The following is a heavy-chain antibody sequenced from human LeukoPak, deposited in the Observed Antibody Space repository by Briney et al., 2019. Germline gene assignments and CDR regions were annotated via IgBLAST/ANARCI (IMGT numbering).Heavy chain of an antibody. V-gene: IGHV1-69*04. Sequence: SVKVSCKASGVIFSNFAFNWVRQAPGQGLKWMGRIIPILDLAHLTQKFQGRLTITADKSTNTGYMELSSLTAEDTAVYYCATPSRTEDGDYGVCWGQGTLVTVSS. J-gene: IGHJ4*02. D-gene: IGHD4-17*01. CDR1: GVIFSNFA. CDR2: IIPILDLA. CDR3: ATPSRTEDGDYGVC.